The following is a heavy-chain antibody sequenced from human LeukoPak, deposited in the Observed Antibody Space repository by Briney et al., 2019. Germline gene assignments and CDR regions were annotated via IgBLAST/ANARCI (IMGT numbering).Heavy chain of an antibody. Sequence: PSETLSLTCAVYGGSFSGYYWSWIRQPPGKGLEWIGEINHSGSTNYNPSLKSRVTISVDTSKNQFSLKLSSVTAADTAVYYCARAPLGRYWNNRDAFDIWGQGTMVTVSS. CDR2: INHSGST. CDR3: ARAPLGRYWNNRDAFDI. CDR1: GGSFSGYY. D-gene: IGHD1/OR15-1a*01. J-gene: IGHJ3*02. V-gene: IGHV4-34*01.